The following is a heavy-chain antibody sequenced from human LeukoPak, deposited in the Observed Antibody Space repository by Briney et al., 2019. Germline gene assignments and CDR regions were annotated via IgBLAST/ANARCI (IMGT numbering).Heavy chain of an antibody. CDR3: AREEWLVPNWHLDL. CDR1: GDNVSSNTAA. D-gene: IGHD6-19*01. Sequence: SQTLSLTCAISGDNVSSNTAAWNWIRQSPSRGLEWLGRTYYRSKWYNDYAVSVKGRISINPDTSKNQFSLQLNSVTPEDTAVYHCAREEWLVPNWHLDLWGRGTLVTVSS. CDR2: TYYRSKWYN. V-gene: IGHV6-1*01. J-gene: IGHJ2*01.